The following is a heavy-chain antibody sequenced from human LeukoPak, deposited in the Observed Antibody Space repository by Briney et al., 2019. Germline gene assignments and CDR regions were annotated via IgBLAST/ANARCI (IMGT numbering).Heavy chain of an antibody. V-gene: IGHV4-4*07. CDR1: GASVCSNF. CDR2: IYTSGST. J-gene: IGHJ5*02. Sequence: SETPSPAWSDAGASVCSNFWSWTRQPAAHPLSWIGRIYTSGSTNYNPSLKSRVTMSVDTSKNQFSLKLSSVTAADTAVYYCASYVRYFDWLTYYWFDPWGQGTLVTVSS. D-gene: IGHD3-9*01. CDR3: ASYVRYFDWLTYYWFDP.